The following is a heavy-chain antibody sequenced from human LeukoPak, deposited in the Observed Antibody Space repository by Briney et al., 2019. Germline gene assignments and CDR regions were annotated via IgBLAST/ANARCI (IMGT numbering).Heavy chain of an antibody. D-gene: IGHD6-25*01. V-gene: IGHV3-7*01. J-gene: IGHJ4*02. Sequence: GGSLRLSCAASGFTFSSYWMSWVRQAPGKGLEWVANIKQDGSEKYNVDSVKGRLPISRDNAQNSLYLQMKSLRAEDTAVYYCARVGSDPFDYWGQGTLVTVSS. CDR1: GFTFSSYW. CDR3: ARVGSDPFDY. CDR2: IKQDGSEK.